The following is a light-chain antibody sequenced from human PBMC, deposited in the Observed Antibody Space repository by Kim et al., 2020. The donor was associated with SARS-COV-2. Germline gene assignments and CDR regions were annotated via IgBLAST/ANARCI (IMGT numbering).Light chain of an antibody. Sequence: SYELTQPLSVSLALGQTARITCAGNNIGSKNVHWYQQKPGQAPVVVIYRDTDRPYGIPERFSGSNSGNTATLTISRAQAGDEADYYCQIWDSSTYVFGTGTKVTVL. V-gene: IGLV3-9*01. J-gene: IGLJ1*01. CDR3: QIWDSSTYV. CDR1: NIGSKN. CDR2: RDT.